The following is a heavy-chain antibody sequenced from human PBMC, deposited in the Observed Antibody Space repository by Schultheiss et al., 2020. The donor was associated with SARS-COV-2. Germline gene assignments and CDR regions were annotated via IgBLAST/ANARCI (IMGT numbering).Heavy chain of an antibody. Sequence: ASVKVSCKASGYAFTNHYIHWVRQAPGQGLEWMGRINPNSGGTNYAQKFQGRVTITADKSTSTAYMELSSLRSEDTAVYYCATPLALGYCSGGSCYGYWGQGTLVTVSS. CDR1: GYAFTNHY. J-gene: IGHJ4*02. V-gene: IGHV1-2*06. D-gene: IGHD2-15*01. CDR3: ATPLALGYCSGGSCYGY. CDR2: INPNSGGT.